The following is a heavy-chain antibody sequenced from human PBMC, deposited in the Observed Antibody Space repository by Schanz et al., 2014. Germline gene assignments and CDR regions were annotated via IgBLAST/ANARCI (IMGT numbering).Heavy chain of an antibody. CDR2: ISGSGGST. CDR1: GFRFDDYA. J-gene: IGHJ4*02. Sequence: EVQLLESGGGLVQPGGSLRLSCVASGFRFDDYAMHWVRQAPGKGLEWVSAISGSGGSTYYADSVKGRFTISRDNSKNTLYLQINNLRAEDTAVYYCAYYDVLTGFDYWGQGTQVTVSS. V-gene: IGHV3-23*01. CDR3: AYYDVLTGFDY. D-gene: IGHD3-9*01.